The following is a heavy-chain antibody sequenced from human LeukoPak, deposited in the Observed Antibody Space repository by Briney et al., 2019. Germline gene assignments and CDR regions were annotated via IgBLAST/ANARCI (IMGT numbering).Heavy chain of an antibody. CDR2: ISSSSSSI. V-gene: IGHV3-48*01. D-gene: IGHD2-15*01. CDR3: ARDRYSDFRPEYFDY. J-gene: IGHJ4*02. Sequence: GGSLRLSCAPSVVTPSSYSMNSVRQAPGRGLEWVSYISSSSSSIYYADSVNGRFTISRDNAKNSLYLQMNSLRAEDTAVYYCARDRYSDFRPEYFDYWGQGTLVSVSS. CDR1: VVTPSSYS.